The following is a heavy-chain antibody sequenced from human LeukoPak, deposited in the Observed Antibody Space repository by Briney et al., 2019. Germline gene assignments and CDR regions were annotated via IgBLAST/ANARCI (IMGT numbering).Heavy chain of an antibody. CDR2: INPNSGGT. V-gene: IGHV1-2*02. D-gene: IGHD3-22*01. Sequence: GASVKVSCKASGYTFTSYYMHWVRQAPGQGLEWMGWINPNSGGTNYAQKFQGRVTMTRDTSISTAYMELSRLRSDDTAVYYCARGSPPRRNYDSRGYYSYYFDYWGQGTLVTVSS. J-gene: IGHJ4*02. CDR3: ARGSPPRRNYDSRGYYSYYFDY. CDR1: GYTFTSYY.